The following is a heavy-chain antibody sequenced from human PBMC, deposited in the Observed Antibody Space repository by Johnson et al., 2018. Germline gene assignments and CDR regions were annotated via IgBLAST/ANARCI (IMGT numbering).Heavy chain of an antibody. Sequence: VQLVESGGGLVQPGRSLRLSCAASGFTFDDYAMHWVRQAPGKGLEWVSGISWNSGSIGYADSVRGLFTISRDNAKNSLYLQMNSLRPEDTAWYYCAKGVVILRGAFDIWGQGTMVTVSS. V-gene: IGHV3-9*01. J-gene: IGHJ3*02. D-gene: IGHD3-10*01. CDR2: ISWNSGSI. CDR3: AKGVVILRGAFDI. CDR1: GFTFDDYA.